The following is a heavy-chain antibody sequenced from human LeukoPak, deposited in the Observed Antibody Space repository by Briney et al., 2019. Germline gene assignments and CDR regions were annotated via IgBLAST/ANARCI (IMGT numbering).Heavy chain of an antibody. Sequence: GGSLRLSCAAPGFTFSSYSMNWVRQTPGKGLEWVSSISSSSSYIYYADSVKGRFTISRDNAKNSLYLQMNSLRAEDTAVYYCATVTTGPDFDYWGQGTLVTASS. CDR1: GFTFSSYS. J-gene: IGHJ4*02. CDR2: ISSSSSYI. V-gene: IGHV3-21*01. CDR3: ATVTTGPDFDY. D-gene: IGHD4-17*01.